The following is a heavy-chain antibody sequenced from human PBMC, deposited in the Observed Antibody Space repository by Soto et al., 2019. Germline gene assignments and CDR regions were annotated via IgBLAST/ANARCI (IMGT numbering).Heavy chain of an antibody. CDR2: THYSGST. CDR1: GGSISSYF. J-gene: IGHJ6*02. V-gene: IGHV4-59*01. Sequence: PSETLSLTCTVSGGSISSYFWSWVRQPPGEGLEWIGYTHYSGSTNYNPSLKSRVTISVDTSKNQFSLNLSSVTSADTAVYFCARDKTGTTLNYYFGMDVWGQGTTVTVSS. CDR3: ARDKTGTTLNYYFGMDV. D-gene: IGHD1-7*01.